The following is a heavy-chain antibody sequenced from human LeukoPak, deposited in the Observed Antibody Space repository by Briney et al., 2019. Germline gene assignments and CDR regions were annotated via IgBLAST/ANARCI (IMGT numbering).Heavy chain of an antibody. J-gene: IGHJ4*02. CDR1: GGSISRGYY. D-gene: IGHD3-10*01. V-gene: IGHV4-38-2*02. CDR3: ARAGWIITSGIDY. CDR2: VYHTGST. Sequence: SETLSLTCTVSGGSISRGYYWALIRQPPGKGLEWIGTVYHTGSTYYNPSLDSRVTISVDTSKNEFSLNLKSVTAADTAVYYCARAGWIITSGIDYWGQGALVTVSS.